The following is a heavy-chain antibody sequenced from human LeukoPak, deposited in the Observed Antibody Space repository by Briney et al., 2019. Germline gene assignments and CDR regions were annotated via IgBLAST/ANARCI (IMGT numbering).Heavy chain of an antibody. D-gene: IGHD3-22*01. CDR1: GFTFSNYN. J-gene: IGHJ5*02. CDR3: ARFPTLGSSGYYEHEDTASTP. CDR2: ISGSSGYI. V-gene: IGHV3-21*01. Sequence: GGSLRLSCAASGFTFSNYNMNWVRQAPGQGLQWVSSISGSSGYIYYADSVKGRFTISRDNAKNSLYLQMNSLRAEDTAIYYCARFPTLGSSGYYEHEDTASTPWGQGTLVTVSS.